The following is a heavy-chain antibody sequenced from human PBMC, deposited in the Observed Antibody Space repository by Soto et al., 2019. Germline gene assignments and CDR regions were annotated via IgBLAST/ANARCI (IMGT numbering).Heavy chain of an antibody. D-gene: IGHD5-12*01. Sequence: SETLSLTCTVSGGAISSYYWSWIRQPPGKGLEWIGYIYYSGSTNYNPSLKSRVTISVDTSKNQFSLKLSSVTAADTAVYYCARGRYSGYDPFDYWGQGTLVTVSS. J-gene: IGHJ4*02. CDR3: ARGRYSGYDPFDY. CDR1: GGAISSYY. V-gene: IGHV4-59*01. CDR2: IYYSGST.